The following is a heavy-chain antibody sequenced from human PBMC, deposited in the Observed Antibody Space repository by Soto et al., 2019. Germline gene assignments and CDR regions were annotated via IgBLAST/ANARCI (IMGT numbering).Heavy chain of an antibody. V-gene: IGHV3-30-3*01. CDR3: ARPLWRDDYNWGDFDL. J-gene: IGHJ2*01. CDR1: GFTFSSYA. Sequence: QVQLVESGGGVVQPGRSLRLSCAASGFTFSSYAMHWVRQVPGKGLEWVAVISYDGSNKYYADSVKGRFTISRDNSKNXLYLQMNSLRAEDTAVYYCARPLWRDDYNWGDFDLWGRGTLVTVSS. CDR2: ISYDGSNK. D-gene: IGHD4-4*01.